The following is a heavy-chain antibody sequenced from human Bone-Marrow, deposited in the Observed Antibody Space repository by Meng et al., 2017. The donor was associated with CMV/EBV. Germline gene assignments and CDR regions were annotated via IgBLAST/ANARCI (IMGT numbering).Heavy chain of an antibody. CDR1: GFNVSSNY. V-gene: IGHV3-30*02. Sequence: GESLKISCAASGFNVSSNYMTWVRQAPGKGLEWVAFIRYDGSNKYYADSVKGRFAISRDNPKNTLYLQMNSLRTEDTAVYYCAKVRYCSGGTCPFAEYLQHWGQGTVVTVSS. J-gene: IGHJ1*01. D-gene: IGHD2-15*01. CDR3: AKVRYCSGGTCPFAEYLQH. CDR2: IRYDGSNK.